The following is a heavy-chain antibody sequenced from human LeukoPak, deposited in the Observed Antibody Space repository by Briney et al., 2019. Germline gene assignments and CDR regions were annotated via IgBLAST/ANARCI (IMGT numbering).Heavy chain of an antibody. V-gene: IGHV4-34*01. Sequence: SETLSLTCAVYGGSFSGYYWSWIRQPPGKGLEWIGEINHSGSTNYNPSLKSRVTISVDTSKNQFSLKLSSVTAADTAVYYCARGSLRVWGSYRTPSHDYWGQGTLVTVSS. CDR1: GGSFSGYY. D-gene: IGHD3-16*02. J-gene: IGHJ4*02. CDR3: ARGSLRVWGSYRTPSHDY. CDR2: INHSGST.